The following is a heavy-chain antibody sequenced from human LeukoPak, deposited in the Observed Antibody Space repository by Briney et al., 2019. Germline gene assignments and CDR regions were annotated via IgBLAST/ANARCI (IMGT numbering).Heavy chain of an antibody. D-gene: IGHD2-8*01. V-gene: IGHV3-7*01. CDR3: ASPNGY. CDR2: INQDGGEK. Sequence: GGSLRLSCAASGFTFNSYSMTWVRQAPGKGLEWVANINQDGGEKNYVDSVKGRFTVSRDNTKNLLCLQMNSLRAEDTAVYYCASPNGYWGQGTLVTVSS. J-gene: IGHJ4*02. CDR1: GFTFNSYS.